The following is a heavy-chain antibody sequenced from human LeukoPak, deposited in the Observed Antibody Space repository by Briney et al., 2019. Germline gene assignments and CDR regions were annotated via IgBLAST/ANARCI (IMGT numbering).Heavy chain of an antibody. D-gene: IGHD3-22*01. CDR1: GFTFSSYA. CDR2: ISGSGGST. CDR3: AKTYYYDSSGYFPFKD. J-gene: IGHJ4*02. V-gene: IGHV3-23*01. Sequence: GGSLRLSRAASGFTFSSYAMSGVRQAPGKGLEWVSAISGSGGSTYYADSVKGRFTISRDNSKNTLYLQMNSLRAEDTAVYYCAKTYYYDSSGYFPFKDWGQGTLVTVSS.